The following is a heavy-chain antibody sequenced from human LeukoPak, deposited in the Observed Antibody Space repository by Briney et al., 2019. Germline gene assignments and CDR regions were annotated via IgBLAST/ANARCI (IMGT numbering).Heavy chain of an antibody. CDR2: INPNSGGT. CDR3: AREGRGWAFDI. D-gene: IGHD2-15*01. CDR1: GYTFTGYY. J-gene: IGHJ3*02. Sequence: ASVKVSCTASGYTFTGYYIHWVRHAPGQGLEWMGLINPNSGGTNYTQNFQGRVTITRDTSISTAYRGLSRLRSDDTAVYYCAREGRGWAFDIWGQGTMVTVSS. V-gene: IGHV1-2*02.